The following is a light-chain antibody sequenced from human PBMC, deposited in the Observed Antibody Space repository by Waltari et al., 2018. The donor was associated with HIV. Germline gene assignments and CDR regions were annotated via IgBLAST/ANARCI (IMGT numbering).Light chain of an antibody. J-gene: IGKJ1*01. Sequence: EILMTQSPVSLSVTPGESASISCRSSESLLSSNGYNYLDWYLQKPGRSPQLLIYLVFNRASGVPDRFSGSGSGTDFTLKISRVEPDDVGVYYCMQALQTPRTFGQGTKVEMK. CDR2: LVF. CDR3: MQALQTPRT. CDR1: ESLLSSNGYNY. V-gene: IGKV2-28*01.